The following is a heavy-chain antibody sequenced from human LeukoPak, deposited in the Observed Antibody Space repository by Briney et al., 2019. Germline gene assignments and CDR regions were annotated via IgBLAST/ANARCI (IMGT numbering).Heavy chain of an antibody. CDR2: INPRGGST. D-gene: IGHD2-15*01. J-gene: IGHJ2*01. Sequence: ASVKVSCKASGYLFITYYMHWVRQAPGQGLEWMGIINPRGGSTSYAQKFQGRVTMTRDTSTSTVYMELSSLRSEDTAVYYCARSDIRPGWFDPWGRGTLLTVSS. CDR3: ARSDIRPGWFDP. V-gene: IGHV1-46*01. CDR1: GYLFITYY.